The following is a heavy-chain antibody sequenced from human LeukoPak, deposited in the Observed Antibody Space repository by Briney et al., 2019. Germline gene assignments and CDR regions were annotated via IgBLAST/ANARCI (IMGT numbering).Heavy chain of an antibody. J-gene: IGHJ3*02. V-gene: IGHV1-24*01. CDR2: FDPEDGET. Sequence: ASVKVSCKVSGYTLTELSMHWVRQAPGKGLEWMGGFDPEDGETIYAQKLQGRVTMTEDTSTDPAYMELSSLRSEDTAVYYCATSRPAAIPGRRNAFDIWGQGTMVTVSS. D-gene: IGHD2-2*02. CDR3: ATSRPAAIPGRRNAFDI. CDR1: GYTLTELS.